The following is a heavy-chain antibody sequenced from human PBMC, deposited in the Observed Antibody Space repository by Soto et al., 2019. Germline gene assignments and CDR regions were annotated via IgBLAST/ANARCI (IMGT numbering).Heavy chain of an antibody. CDR2: ITRNGGTI. CDR3: AKGGSAALIAPSGRDNWFDP. D-gene: IGHD6-13*01. CDR1: GFAFDDYV. J-gene: IGHJ5*02. Sequence: GGSLRLSCAASGFAFDDYVMHWVRQPPGRGLEWVSGITRNGGTIRYVDSVKGRFTISRDNAENSLYLQMNSLRPEDTAVYYCAKGGSAALIAPSGRDNWFDPWGQGTQVTVSS. V-gene: IGHV3-9*01.